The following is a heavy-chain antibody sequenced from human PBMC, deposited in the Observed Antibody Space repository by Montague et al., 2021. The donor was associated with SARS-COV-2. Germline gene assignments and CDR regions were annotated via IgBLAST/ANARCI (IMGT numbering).Heavy chain of an antibody. V-gene: IGHV4-39*01. Sequence: SETLSLTCTVSDGYFSSGVYEWWGWIRPPPGKRLQWIGSASYSGSTTYNPSLTNRFTVSVDTSGSQCYLRLHSVTATDTAVYYCAGYTRSGVIGNYFDPWGQGTLVTVSS. D-gene: IGHD2-21*01. CDR2: ASYSGST. CDR1: DGYFSSGVYE. J-gene: IGHJ4*02. CDR3: AGYTRSGVIGNYFDP.